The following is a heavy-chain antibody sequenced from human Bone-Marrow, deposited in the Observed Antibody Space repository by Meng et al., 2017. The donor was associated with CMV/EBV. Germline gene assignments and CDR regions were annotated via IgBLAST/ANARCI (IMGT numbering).Heavy chain of an antibody. Sequence: GESLKISCAASGFTFSSYAMHWVRQAPGKGLEYVSAISSNGGSTYYADSVKGRFTISRDNSKNTLYLQMGSLRAEDMAVYYCASESATYLGGRIYYHGMDVWGQGTTVTVSS. J-gene: IGHJ6*02. CDR1: GFTFSSYA. CDR3: ASESATYLGGRIYYHGMDV. V-gene: IGHV3-64*02. CDR2: ISSNGGST. D-gene: IGHD1-26*01.